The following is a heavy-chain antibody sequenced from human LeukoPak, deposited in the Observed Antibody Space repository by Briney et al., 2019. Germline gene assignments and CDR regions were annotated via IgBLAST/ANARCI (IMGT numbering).Heavy chain of an antibody. Sequence: PSETLPLTCTVSGGSINNFYWSWIRQPPGKGLEWIGYISYRGSTNYIPSLKSRVTISVDTSKIQFSLNLSSVTAADTAVYYCARDRWFGESRYMDVWGKGTTVTISS. CDR2: ISYRGST. D-gene: IGHD3-10*01. CDR3: ARDRWFGESRYMDV. CDR1: GGSINNFY. J-gene: IGHJ6*03. V-gene: IGHV4-59*01.